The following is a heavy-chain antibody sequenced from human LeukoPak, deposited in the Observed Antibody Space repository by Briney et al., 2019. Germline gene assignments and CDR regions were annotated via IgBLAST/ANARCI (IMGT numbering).Heavy chain of an antibody. CDR1: GYSFTSYW. CDR3: ARLQGGMATIVRNYFAY. Sequence: GESLKISCKGSGYSFTSYWIGWVRQMPGKGLEWMGIIYPGDSDTRYSPSFQGQVTISADKSISTAYLQWSSLKASDTAMYYCARLQGGMATIVRNYFAYWGPGILVSVSS. D-gene: IGHD5-24*01. J-gene: IGHJ4*02. V-gene: IGHV5-51*01. CDR2: IYPGDSDT.